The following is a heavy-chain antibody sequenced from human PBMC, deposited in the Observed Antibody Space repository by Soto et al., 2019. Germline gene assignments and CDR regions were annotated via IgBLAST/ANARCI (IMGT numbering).Heavy chain of an antibody. CDR3: ARASRYYWNYMMY. CDR1: GYTFSNDA. D-gene: IGHD1-7*01. J-gene: IGHJ4*02. CDR2: VSAYNGNT. Sequence: QVQLVQSGAEVKKPGASVKVSCKASGYTFSNDAITWVRQAPGQGLEWMGWVSAYNGNTNYAQKFKGRVTMTTATSTSTAYMEIRSPRYDDTAVYFCARASRYYWNYMMYWGQGTLVTVSS. V-gene: IGHV1-18*01.